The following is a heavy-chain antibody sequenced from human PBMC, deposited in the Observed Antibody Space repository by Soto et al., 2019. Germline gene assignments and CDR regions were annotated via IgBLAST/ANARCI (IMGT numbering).Heavy chain of an antibody. V-gene: IGHV7-4-1*01. CDR3: AREGSSSSDNYYYYYMDV. CDR2: INTNTGNP. Sequence: QVPLVQSGAEVKKPGASVKVSCKASGYIFTDYYMHWVRQAPGQELGWMGWINTNTGNPTYAQGFTGRFVFSLDTSVSTAYLQICSLKAEDTAVYYCAREGSSSSDNYYYYYMDVWGKGTTVTVSS. D-gene: IGHD6-6*01. CDR1: GYIFTDYY. J-gene: IGHJ6*03.